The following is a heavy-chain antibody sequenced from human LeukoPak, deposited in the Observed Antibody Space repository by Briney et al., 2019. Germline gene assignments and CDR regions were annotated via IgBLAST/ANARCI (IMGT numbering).Heavy chain of an antibody. CDR1: GFTFSGSA. D-gene: IGHD3-10*01. CDR2: IRSKANSYET. J-gene: IGHJ6*04. Sequence: GGSLKLSCAASGFTFSGSAMHWVRQASGKGLEWVGRIRSKANSYETAYAPSVKGRFTISRDDSKNTAYLQMNSLKTEDTAVYYCTMSSRMVRGVIGYYYGMDVWGKGTTVTVSS. V-gene: IGHV3-73*01. CDR3: TMSSRMVRGVIGYYYGMDV.